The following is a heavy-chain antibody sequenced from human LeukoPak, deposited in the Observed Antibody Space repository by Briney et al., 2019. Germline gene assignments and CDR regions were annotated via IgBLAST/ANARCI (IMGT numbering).Heavy chain of an antibody. Sequence: GESLKISCEVSGHRFTNHWIGWVRQMPGKGLKWMGIINLGDSDTRYSPSFQGQVTISADKSISTAYLQWSSLKASDTAMYYCARLDGDGVDWFDPWGQGTLVTVSS. CDR3: ARLDGDGVDWFDP. J-gene: IGHJ5*02. CDR2: INLGDSDT. D-gene: IGHD2-8*01. CDR1: GHRFTNHW. V-gene: IGHV5-51*01.